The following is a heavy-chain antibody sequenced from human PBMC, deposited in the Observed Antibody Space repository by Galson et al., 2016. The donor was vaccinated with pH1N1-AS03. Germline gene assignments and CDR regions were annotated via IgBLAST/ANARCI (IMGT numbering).Heavy chain of an antibody. CDR3: AHRFYGSGASFFDF. D-gene: IGHD3-10*01. V-gene: IGHV2-5*01. Sequence: PALVKPTQTLTLTCTFSGFSLNDGGLGVGWIRQPPGKALEWLGMIYWHDDKRYNPSLQNRLTLTQGVSKSEVVLQMTNVDPEDTVTYYCAHRFYGSGASFFDFWGQGIVVVVS. CDR1: GFSLNDGGLG. CDR2: IYWHDDK. J-gene: IGHJ4*02.